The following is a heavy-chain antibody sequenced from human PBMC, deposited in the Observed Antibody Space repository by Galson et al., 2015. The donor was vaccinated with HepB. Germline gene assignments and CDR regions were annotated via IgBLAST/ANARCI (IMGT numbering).Heavy chain of an antibody. CDR2: ISGSGGST. D-gene: IGHD3-16*01. V-gene: IGHV3-23*01. J-gene: IGHJ6*03. CDR3: AKGDGGYYYYYMDV. CDR1: GFTFSSYA. Sequence: SLRLSCAASGFTFSSYAMSWVRQAPGKGLEWVSAISGSGGSTYYADSVKGRFTISRDNSKNTLYLQMNSLRAEDTAVYYCAKGDGGYYYYYMDVWGKGTTVTVSS.